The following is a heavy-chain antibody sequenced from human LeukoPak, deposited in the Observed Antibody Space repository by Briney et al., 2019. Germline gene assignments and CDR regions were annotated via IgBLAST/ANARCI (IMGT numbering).Heavy chain of an antibody. CDR2: MNPNSGNT. CDR3: AKDSLSVLRFLEWLDLVDY. D-gene: IGHD3-3*01. J-gene: IGHJ4*02. CDR1: GYTFTSYD. V-gene: IGHV1-8*01. Sequence: GASVKVSCKASGYTFTSYDINWVRQATGQGLEWMGWMNPNSGNTGYAQKFQGRVTMTRNTSISTAYMELSSLRSEDTAVYYCAKDSLSVLRFLEWLDLVDYWGQGTLVTVSS.